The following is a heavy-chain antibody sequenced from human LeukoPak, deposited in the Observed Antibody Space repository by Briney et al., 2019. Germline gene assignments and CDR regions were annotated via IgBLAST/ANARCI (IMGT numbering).Heavy chain of an antibody. V-gene: IGHV3-30-3*01. CDR1: GFTFSNYA. CDR2: ISYDGSNK. D-gene: IGHD6-6*01. Sequence: GGSLRLSCAASGFTFSNYAMHWVRQAPGKGLEWVAVISYDGSNKYYADSVKGRFTISRDNSKNTLYLQMNSLRAEDTAVYYCASASIAVRGDYWGQGTLVTVSS. J-gene: IGHJ4*02. CDR3: ASASIAVRGDY.